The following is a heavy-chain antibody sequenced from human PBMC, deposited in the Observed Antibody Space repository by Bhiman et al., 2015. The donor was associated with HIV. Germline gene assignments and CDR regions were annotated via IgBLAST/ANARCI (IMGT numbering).Heavy chain of an antibody. Sequence: QVQLVESGGGVVQPGRSLRLSCAASGFTFSSYAMHWVRQAPGKGLEWVAVISYDGTSEYYADSVKGRFTVSRDNSKNTLYLQMNSLRGEDTAVYYCARELQWLVPFDSWGHGTLVTVSS. CDR3: ARELQWLVPFDS. CDR1: GFTFSSYA. D-gene: IGHD6-19*01. J-gene: IGHJ4*01. V-gene: IGHV3-30-3*01. CDR2: ISYDGTSE.